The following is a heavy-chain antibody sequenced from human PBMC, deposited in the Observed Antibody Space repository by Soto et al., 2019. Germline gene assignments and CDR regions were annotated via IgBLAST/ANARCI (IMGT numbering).Heavy chain of an antibody. Sequence: QVQLVESGGGVVQPGRSLRLSCAASGFTFSSYGMHWVRQAPGKGLEWVAVIWYDGSNKYYADSVKGRFTISRDNSKNTLYLQMNSLRAEDTAVYYCARDLGYCSGGSCYPVYYYYGMDVWGQGTTVTVSS. CDR2: IWYDGSNK. J-gene: IGHJ6*02. CDR1: GFTFSSYG. CDR3: ARDLGYCSGGSCYPVYYYYGMDV. V-gene: IGHV3-33*01. D-gene: IGHD2-15*01.